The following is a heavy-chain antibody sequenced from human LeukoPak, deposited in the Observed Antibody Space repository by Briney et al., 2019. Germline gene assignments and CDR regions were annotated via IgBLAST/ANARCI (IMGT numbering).Heavy chain of an antibody. Sequence: GGSLRLSCAVSGFTFSSYAMSWVRQAPGKGLEWVSAISGSGGSTYYADSVKGRFTISRDNSKNTLYLQMNSLRAEDTAVYYCAKDSDFGVVHSWGQGTLVTVYS. CDR3: AKDSDFGVVHS. CDR1: GFTFSSYA. CDR2: ISGSGGST. D-gene: IGHD3-3*01. J-gene: IGHJ4*02. V-gene: IGHV3-23*01.